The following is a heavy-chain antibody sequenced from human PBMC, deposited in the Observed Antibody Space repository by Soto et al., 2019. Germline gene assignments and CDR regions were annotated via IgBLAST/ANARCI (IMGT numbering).Heavy chain of an antibody. CDR2: ISPNSGDT. J-gene: IGHJ4*02. V-gene: IGHV1-18*01. D-gene: IGHD2-21*01. Sequence: QVQLVQSAGEVKQPGASVRVSCKASGYTFTSFGITWVRQAPGQGLEWMGWISPNSGDTRSAQNLQGRVTMTTDKYTSTAYMELRSLPSDDTALYYCAREMWTLNGPQNFFDYWGQGALVTVSS. CDR3: AREMWTLNGPQNFFDY. CDR1: GYTFTSFG.